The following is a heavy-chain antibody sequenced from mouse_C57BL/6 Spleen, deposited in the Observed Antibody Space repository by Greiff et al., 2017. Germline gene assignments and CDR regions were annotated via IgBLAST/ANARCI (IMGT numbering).Heavy chain of an antibody. CDR3: ARSGTTVEGYFDV. D-gene: IGHD1-1*01. J-gene: IGHJ1*03. V-gene: IGHV1-59*01. Sequence: QVQLQQPGAELVRPGTSVTLSCKASGYTFTSYWMHWVQQRPGQGLEWIGVIDPSDSYTNYNQKFKGKATLTVDTSSSTAYMQLSSLTSEDSAVYYCARSGTTVEGYFDVWGTGTTVTVSS. CDR1: GYTFTSYW. CDR2: IDPSDSYT.